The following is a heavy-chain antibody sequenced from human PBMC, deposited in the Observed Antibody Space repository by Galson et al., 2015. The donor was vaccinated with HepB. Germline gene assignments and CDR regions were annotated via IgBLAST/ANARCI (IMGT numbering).Heavy chain of an antibody. CDR3: ASAGYSNYGLEDY. J-gene: IGHJ4*02. CDR2: FDPENGET. V-gene: IGHV1-24*01. D-gene: IGHD4-11*01. Sequence: SVKVSCKVSGYTLTELSMHWVRQAPGKGLEWMGGFDPENGETIYAQKFQGRVTMTEDTSTDTAYMELSSLRSEDTAVYYCASAGYSNYGLEDYWGQGTLVTVSS. CDR1: GYTLTELS.